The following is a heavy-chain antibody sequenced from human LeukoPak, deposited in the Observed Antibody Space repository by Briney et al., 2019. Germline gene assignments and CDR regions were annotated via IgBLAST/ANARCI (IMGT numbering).Heavy chain of an antibody. J-gene: IGHJ2*01. D-gene: IGHD6-13*01. V-gene: IGHV4-39*07. CDR1: GGSISSSSYY. Sequence: SETLSLTCAVSGGSISSSSYYWGWIRQPPGKGLEWIGSIYYSGSTNYNPSLKSRVTISVDTSKNQFSLKLSSVTAADTAVYYCARVYYSNSYDYWYFDLWGRGTLVTVSS. CDR2: IYYSGST. CDR3: ARVYYSNSYDYWYFDL.